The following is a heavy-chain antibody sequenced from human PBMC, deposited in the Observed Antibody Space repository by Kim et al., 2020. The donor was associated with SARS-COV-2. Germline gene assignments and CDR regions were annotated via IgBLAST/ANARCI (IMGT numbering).Heavy chain of an antibody. J-gene: IGHJ5*02. CDR3: TRDRKKYYYGSGP. Sequence: YAASVKGRFTISRDDSKSIAYLQMNSLKTEDTAVYYCTRDRKKYYYGSGPWGQGTLVTVSS. V-gene: IGHV3-49*02. D-gene: IGHD3-10*01.